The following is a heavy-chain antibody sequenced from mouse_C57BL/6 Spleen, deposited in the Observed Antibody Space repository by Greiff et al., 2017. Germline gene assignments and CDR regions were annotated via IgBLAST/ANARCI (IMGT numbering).Heavy chain of an antibody. CDR2: IWSGGST. CDR1: GFSLTSYG. J-gene: IGHJ2*01. D-gene: IGHD1-1*01. Sequence: QVQLQQSGPGLVQPSQSLSITCTVSGFSLTSYGVHWVRQSPGKGLEWLGVIWSGGSTDYNAAFISRLSISKDNSKSQVFFKMNSLQADDTAIYYCARNYYGSSWDFDYWGQGTTRTVSS. V-gene: IGHV2-2*01. CDR3: ARNYYGSSWDFDY.